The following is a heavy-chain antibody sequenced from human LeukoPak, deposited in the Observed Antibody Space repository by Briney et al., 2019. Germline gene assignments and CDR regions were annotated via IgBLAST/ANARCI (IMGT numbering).Heavy chain of an antibody. CDR1: SFTVSSYQ. D-gene: IGHD3-10*02. CDR2: ISRSGSTI. J-gene: IGHJ6*04. V-gene: IGHV3-48*03. CDR3: AELGITRIGGV. Sequence: GVSLTLSCTASSFTVSSYQTKWLRPAPGKALEWVSYISRSGSTIYYADSVKGRFTISRGNANNSLYLQMNSRRAEDTAVYYCAELGITRIGGVWGKGTTVTISS.